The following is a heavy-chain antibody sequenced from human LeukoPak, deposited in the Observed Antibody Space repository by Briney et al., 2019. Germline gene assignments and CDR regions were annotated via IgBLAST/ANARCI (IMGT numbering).Heavy chain of an antibody. CDR2: INPKNGGT. CDR3: ARAYSCYDQPDH. J-gene: IGHJ4*02. V-gene: IGHV1-2*06. D-gene: IGHD5-12*01. CDR1: GYTFTGYF. Sequence: ASVKVSCKASGYTFTGYFMDWVRQAPGQGLEWMGRINPKNGGTNHAQKFQGRVTMTRDASISTAYMELSGLRSDDTAVYYCARAYSCYDQPDHWGQGTLVTVSP.